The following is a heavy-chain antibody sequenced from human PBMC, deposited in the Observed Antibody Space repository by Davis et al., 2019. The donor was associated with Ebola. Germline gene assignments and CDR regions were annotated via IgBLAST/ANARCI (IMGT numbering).Heavy chain of an antibody. V-gene: IGHV3-74*01. CDR2: INSEGSST. CDR3: ARDSDDYCFDY. CDR1: GFTFSSYA. J-gene: IGHJ4*02. D-gene: IGHD2-21*02. Sequence: HTGGSLRLSCAASGFTFSSYAMSWVRQAPGKGLVWVSRINSEGSSTNYADSVKGRFTISRDNAKNTLYLQMSSLRAEDTAVYYCARDSDDYCFDYWGQGTLVTVSS.